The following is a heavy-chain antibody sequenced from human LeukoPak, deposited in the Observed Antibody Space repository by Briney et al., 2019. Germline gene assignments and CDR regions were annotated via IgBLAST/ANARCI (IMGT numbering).Heavy chain of an antibody. CDR2: ISGSGGNI. D-gene: IGHD2-15*01. Sequence: GGSLRLSCVASGFTFSSYSMTWVRQAPGKGLGWVSAISGSGGNIYYADSVRGRFTISRDNSWNTVYLQLHSLRAVDTALYYCAKGRVIDATAPGDYWGQGTLVTVSS. V-gene: IGHV3-23*01. J-gene: IGHJ4*02. CDR1: GFTFSSYS. CDR3: AKGRVIDATAPGDY.